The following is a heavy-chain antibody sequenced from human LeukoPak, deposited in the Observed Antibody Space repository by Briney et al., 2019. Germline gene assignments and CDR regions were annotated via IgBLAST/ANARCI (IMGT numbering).Heavy chain of an antibody. CDR2: INHSGST. D-gene: IGHD3-10*01. CDR3: ARGGGRLGATTRF. V-gene: IGHV4-34*01. Sequence: PSETLSLTCAVYGGSFRGKYWSWIRQPPGKGLEWIGEINHSGSTNYNPSLKSRVTISVDTSKNQFSLKLSSVTAADTAVYYCARGGGRLGATTRFWGQGTLVTVSS. J-gene: IGHJ4*02. CDR1: GGSFRGKY.